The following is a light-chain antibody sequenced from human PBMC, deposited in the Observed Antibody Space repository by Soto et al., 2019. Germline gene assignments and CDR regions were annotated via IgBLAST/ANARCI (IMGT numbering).Light chain of an antibody. Sequence: EIVMTQSPGTLSLSPGETATLSCRASQSVSSNYVAWFHQKPGQAPRLLIYGASSRATGVPDRFSASGSGTDFTLTISRLEPEDFAVYYCQRYGRSPFTFGPGPKVDIK. CDR1: QSVSSNY. J-gene: IGKJ3*01. V-gene: IGKV3-20*01. CDR2: GAS. CDR3: QRYGRSPFT.